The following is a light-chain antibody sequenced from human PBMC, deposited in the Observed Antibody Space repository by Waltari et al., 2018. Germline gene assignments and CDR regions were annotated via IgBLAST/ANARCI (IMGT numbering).Light chain of an antibody. CDR2: NNN. Sequence: QSVLTQPPSVSGTPGQRVTISCSGSNSNIGSNSVNWYQQLPGTAPKLLIYNNNHGPSGVPARFSASKSGTSASLAITGLQSEDEADYYCAVWDDDLGGVFGGGTKLTVL. V-gene: IGLV1-44*01. CDR1: NSNIGSNS. CDR3: AVWDDDLGGV. J-gene: IGLJ3*02.